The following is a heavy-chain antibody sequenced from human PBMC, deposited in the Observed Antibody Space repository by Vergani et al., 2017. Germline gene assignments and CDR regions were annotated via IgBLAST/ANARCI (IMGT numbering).Heavy chain of an antibody. CDR2: IIPIFGIA. CDR1: GGTFSSYA. D-gene: IGHD1-26*01. J-gene: IGHJ3*02. Sequence: QVQLVQSGAEVKKPGSSVKVSCKASGGTFSSYAISWVRQAPGQGLEWMGGIIPIFGIANYAQKFQGRVTITADKSTSTAYMELSSLRSEDTAVYYSARDRPAPSGSYYDGSAFDIWGQGTMVTVSS. CDR3: ARDRPAPSGSYYDGSAFDI. V-gene: IGHV1-69*17.